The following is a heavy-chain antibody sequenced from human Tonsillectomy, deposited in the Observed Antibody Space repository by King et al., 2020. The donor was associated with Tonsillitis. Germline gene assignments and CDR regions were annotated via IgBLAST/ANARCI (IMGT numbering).Heavy chain of an antibody. J-gene: IGHJ6*02. V-gene: IGHV1-69*01. CDR1: GDTFSNYA. D-gene: IGHD1-14*01. CDR3: ARVGEGGTSSYYGMDV. Sequence: VQLVQSGAEVKKPGSSVKVSCKASGDTFSNYAISWVRQAPGQGLEWMGVIIPMFDTTNYAQKLQGRVTITADESRRTAYLELSSLRSEDTGVYYCARVGEGGTSSYYGMDVWGQGTTVTVSS. CDR2: IIPMFDTT.